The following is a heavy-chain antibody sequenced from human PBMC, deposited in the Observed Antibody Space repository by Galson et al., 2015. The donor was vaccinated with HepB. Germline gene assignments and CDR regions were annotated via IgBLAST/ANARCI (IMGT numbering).Heavy chain of an antibody. CDR1: GFTFSSHA. CDR3: VKGLGGNQDY. V-gene: IGHV3-23*01. J-gene: IGHJ4*02. Sequence: SLRLSCAASGFTFSSHAMSWVRQSPGKGLEWVSGIDNSGGSIFYADSVKGRFTVSRDNSKNTLYLQMNSLRAEDTATYYCVKGLGGNQDYWGQGTLVTVSS. CDR2: IDNSGGSI. D-gene: IGHD3-16*01.